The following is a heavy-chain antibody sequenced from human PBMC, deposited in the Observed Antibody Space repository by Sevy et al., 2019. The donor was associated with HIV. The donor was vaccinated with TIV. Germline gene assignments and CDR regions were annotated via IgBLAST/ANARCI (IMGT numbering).Heavy chain of an antibody. CDR3: VKDKSAGVVDFDF. CDR2: ISGSGGNT. V-gene: IGHV3-23*01. Sequence: GGSLRLSCAASGFPFSSFAMSWVRQAPGKGLEWVSVISGSGGNTYYADSMKGRVTISRDNSKNTVYLQINSLRVEDTAVYYCVKDKSAGVVDFDFWGQGSLVTVSS. J-gene: IGHJ4*02. CDR1: GFPFSSFA. D-gene: IGHD3-3*01.